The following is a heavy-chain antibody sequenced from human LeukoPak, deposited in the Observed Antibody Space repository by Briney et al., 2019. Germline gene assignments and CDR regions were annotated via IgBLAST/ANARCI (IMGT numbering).Heavy chain of an antibody. CDR1: GFSVSSNY. J-gene: IGHJ4*02. Sequence: TGGSLRLSCAASGFSVSSNYMSRVRQAPGKGLEWVSVIYSGGTTYYADSVKGRFTISRDNSKNTLYLQMNSLRAEDTAVYYCAREVPATGMYFDYWGQGTLVTVSA. CDR2: IYSGGTT. V-gene: IGHV3-53*01. D-gene: IGHD2-2*01. CDR3: AREVPATGMYFDY.